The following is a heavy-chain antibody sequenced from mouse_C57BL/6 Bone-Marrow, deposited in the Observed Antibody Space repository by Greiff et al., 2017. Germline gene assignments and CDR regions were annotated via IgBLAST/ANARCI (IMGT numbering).Heavy chain of an antibody. J-gene: IGHJ2*01. CDR3: ARWLLRFYYFDY. CDR1: GYTFTSYG. D-gene: IGHD2-3*01. CDR2: IYPRSGNT. V-gene: IGHV1-81*01. Sequence: QVQLQQSGAELARPGASVKLSCKASGYTFTSYGISWVKQRTGQGLEWIGEIYPRSGNTYYNEKFKGKATLTAAKSSSTAYMELRSLTSEDSAVYFCARWLLRFYYFDYWGQGTTLTVSS.